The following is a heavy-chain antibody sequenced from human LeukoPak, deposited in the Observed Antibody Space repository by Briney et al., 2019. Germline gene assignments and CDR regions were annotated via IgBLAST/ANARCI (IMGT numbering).Heavy chain of an antibody. Sequence: SETLSLTCTVSGGSISSHHWSWIRQPPGKGLEWIGYSGGTNYNPSLRSRVTISEDTSKNQFSLKLTSVTAADTAVYYCARDRSLYSYGHLDYWGQGTLVTVSS. CDR2: SGGT. J-gene: IGHJ4*02. CDR1: GGSISSHH. V-gene: IGHV4-59*11. CDR3: ARDRSLYSYGHLDY. D-gene: IGHD5-18*01.